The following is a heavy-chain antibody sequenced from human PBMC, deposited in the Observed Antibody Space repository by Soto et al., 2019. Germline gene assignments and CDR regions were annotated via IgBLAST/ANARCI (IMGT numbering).Heavy chain of an antibody. CDR3: ARDQGPTYRSVTYFDY. Sequence: SQTLSLTCAISGDSVSNNSAAWNWVRQSPSRGLEWLGRTYYRSKWYSDYALSVKGRITINPDTTKNQFSLLLNSVTPEDTAVYYCARDQGPTYRSVTYFDYWGQGILVNVSS. D-gene: IGHD6-19*01. CDR1: GDSVSNNSAA. CDR2: TYYRSKWYS. J-gene: IGHJ4*02. V-gene: IGHV6-1*01.